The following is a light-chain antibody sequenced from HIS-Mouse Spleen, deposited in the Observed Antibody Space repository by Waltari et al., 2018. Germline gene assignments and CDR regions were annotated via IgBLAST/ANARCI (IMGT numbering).Light chain of an antibody. V-gene: IGLV3-10*01. CDR1: ALPKKY. J-gene: IGLJ2*01. CDR2: EDS. Sequence: YKLPQPPPLSVSPGQTARTPSSGEALPKKYAYLYQQQSGQAPVLVIYEDSKRPSGVPSRFFGSSSGTMATLTISGAQVEDEADYYCYSTDSSGNHRVFGGGTKLTVL. CDR3: YSTDSSGNHRV.